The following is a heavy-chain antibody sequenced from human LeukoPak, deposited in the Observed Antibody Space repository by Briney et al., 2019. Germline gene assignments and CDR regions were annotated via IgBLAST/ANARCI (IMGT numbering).Heavy chain of an antibody. CDR1: GFTFSSYA. Sequence: GGSLRLSRAASGFTFSSYAMHWVRQAPGKGLEWVAVISYDGSNKYYADSVKGRFTISRDNSKNTLYLQMNSLRAEDTAVYYCARDGSQYSSNIDYWGQGTLVTVSS. CDR3: ARDGSQYSSNIDY. V-gene: IGHV3-30-3*01. J-gene: IGHJ4*02. CDR2: ISYDGSNK. D-gene: IGHD6-19*01.